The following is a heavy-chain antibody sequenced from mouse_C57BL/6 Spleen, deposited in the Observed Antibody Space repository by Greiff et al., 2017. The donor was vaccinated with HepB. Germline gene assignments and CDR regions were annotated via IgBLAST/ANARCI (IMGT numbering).Heavy chain of an antibody. CDR1: GFTFSSYA. Sequence: EVQLVESGGGLVKPGGSLKLSCAASGFTFSSYAMSWVRQTPEKRLEWVATISDGGSYTYYPDNVKGRFTISRDNAKNNLYLQMSHLKSEDTAMYDCARDILTGTIDYWGQGTTLTVSS. D-gene: IGHD4-1*01. CDR3: ARDILTGTIDY. V-gene: IGHV5-4*01. CDR2: ISDGGSYT. J-gene: IGHJ2*01.